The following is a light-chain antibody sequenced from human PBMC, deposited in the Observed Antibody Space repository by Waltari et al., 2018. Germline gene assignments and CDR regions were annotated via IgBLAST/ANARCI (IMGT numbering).Light chain of an antibody. J-gene: IGKJ2*03. V-gene: IGKV1-5*03. CDR1: HSISIR. Sequence: DIQMTQSPSTLSASVGDRVTITCRASHSISIRLAWYQQKPGRAPKLLIYQTSILESGVPSRFSGSASGTEFTLTISSLQPDDFATYYCQHYSSYSSFGQGTKLEI. CDR2: QTS. CDR3: QHYSSYSS.